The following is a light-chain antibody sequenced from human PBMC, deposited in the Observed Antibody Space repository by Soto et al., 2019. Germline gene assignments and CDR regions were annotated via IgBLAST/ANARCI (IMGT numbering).Light chain of an antibody. J-gene: IGLJ2*01. CDR3: AAWDDSLNGHVV. CDR1: SSNIGRNT. V-gene: IGLV1-44*01. Sequence: QSVLTQPPSASGTPGQRVTISCSGSSSNIGRNTVNWYKQVPGTAPKLLIFTDNERPSGVPDRFSGSKSGTSASLAISGLQSEDEADYYCAAWDDSLNGHVVFGGGTKVTVL. CDR2: TDN.